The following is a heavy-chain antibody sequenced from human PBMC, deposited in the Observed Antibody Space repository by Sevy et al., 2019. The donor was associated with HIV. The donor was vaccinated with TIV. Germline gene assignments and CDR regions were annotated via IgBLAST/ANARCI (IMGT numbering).Heavy chain of an antibody. CDR2: IKSKTDGGTT. J-gene: IGHJ6*03. Sequence: GGSLRLSCAASGFTFSNAWMSWVRQAPGKGLEWVGRIKSKTDGGTTDYAAPVKGRFTISRDDSKNTLYLQMNSLKTEDTAVYYWTTDARILGYCSSTSCYDYYYYYMDVWGKGTTVTVSS. CDR1: GFTFSNAW. V-gene: IGHV3-15*01. D-gene: IGHD2-2*01. CDR3: TTDARILGYCSSTSCYDYYYYYMDV.